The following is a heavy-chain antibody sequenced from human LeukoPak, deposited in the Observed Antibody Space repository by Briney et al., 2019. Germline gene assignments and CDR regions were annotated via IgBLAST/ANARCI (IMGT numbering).Heavy chain of an antibody. CDR2: TYYRSKWYN. CDR1: GDSVSNNIAA. Sequence: SQTLSLTCAISGDSVSNNIAAWTWIRQSPSRGLEWLGRTYYRSKWYNDYAVSVSGRITVNPDTSKNQFSLQLNSATPEDTAVYYCTREDRDTFDIWGQGTVVTVSS. V-gene: IGHV6-1*01. CDR3: TREDRDTFDI. J-gene: IGHJ3*02.